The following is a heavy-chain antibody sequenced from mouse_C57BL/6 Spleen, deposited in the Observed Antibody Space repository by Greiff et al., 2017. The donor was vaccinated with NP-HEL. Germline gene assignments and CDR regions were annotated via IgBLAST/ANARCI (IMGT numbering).Heavy chain of an antibody. CDR2: IYPGDGDT. J-gene: IGHJ4*01. D-gene: IGHD1-1*01. CDR3: ARGAGGITTVGSAMDY. V-gene: IGHV1-82*01. CDR1: GYAFSSSW. Sequence: VQLQQSGPELVKPGASVKISCKASGYAFSSSWMNWVKQRPGKGLEWIGRIYPGDGDTNYNGKFKGKATLTADKSSSTAYRQLSSLTSEDSAVYFCARGAGGITTVGSAMDYWGQGTSVTVSS.